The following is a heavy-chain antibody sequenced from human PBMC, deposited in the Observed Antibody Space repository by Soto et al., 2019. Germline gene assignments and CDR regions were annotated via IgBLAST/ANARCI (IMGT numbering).Heavy chain of an antibody. CDR1: GASVSSGDYY. Sequence: QVQLQESGPGLVKPSQTLSLTCTVSGASVSSGDYYWSSIRQSPGKGLEWIGYIYYSGDSYYNPSLKVRLTISIDTSKNQFSLILNSVTVADTAIYYCVGTGTTDDYWGRGTLVTVSS. V-gene: IGHV4-30-4*01. CDR3: VGTGTTDDY. CDR2: IYYSGDS. J-gene: IGHJ4*02. D-gene: IGHD4-17*01.